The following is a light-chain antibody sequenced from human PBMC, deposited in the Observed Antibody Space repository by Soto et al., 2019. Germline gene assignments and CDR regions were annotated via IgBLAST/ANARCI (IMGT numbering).Light chain of an antibody. V-gene: IGKV3-15*01. CDR1: QSVSSN. Sequence: EIVMTQSPATLSVSPGERATLSCRASQSVSSNLAWYQQMPGQPPRLLIYGASTRATAIPARFSGSGSGTEFTLTISGLQSADFAVYYCQQYNDWPLTFGGGAKVEIK. CDR2: GAS. CDR3: QQYNDWPLT. J-gene: IGKJ4*01.